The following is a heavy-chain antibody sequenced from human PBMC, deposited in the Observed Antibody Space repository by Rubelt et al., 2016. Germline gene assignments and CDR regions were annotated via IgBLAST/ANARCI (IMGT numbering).Heavy chain of an antibody. V-gene: IGHV4-38-2*02. CDR3: AWEMPYYDILTGAMDWFDP. J-gene: IGHJ5*02. Sequence: QVQLQESGPGLVKPSETLSLTCTVSGHSISSGYYWGWIRQPPGKGLEWIGSIYYSGSTSYNPSLKSRVTISDTSKNQFSRNLVFVTAADAAVYYCAWEMPYYDILTGAMDWFDPWGQGTLVTVSS. CDR1: GHSISSGYY. D-gene: IGHD3-9*01. CDR2: IYYSGST.